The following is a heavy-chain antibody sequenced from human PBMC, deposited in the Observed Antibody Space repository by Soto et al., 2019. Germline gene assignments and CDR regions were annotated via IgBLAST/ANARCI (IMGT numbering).Heavy chain of an antibody. Sequence: GGSLRLSCAASGFTFSSYAMHWVRQAPGKGLEYVSAISSNGGSTYYANSVKGRFTISRDNSKNTLYLQMGSLRAEDMAVYYCARSPPEYSSGWYDEYFQHWGQGTLVTVSS. D-gene: IGHD6-19*01. J-gene: IGHJ1*01. CDR1: GFTFSSYA. CDR2: ISSNGGST. CDR3: ARSPPEYSSGWYDEYFQH. V-gene: IGHV3-64*01.